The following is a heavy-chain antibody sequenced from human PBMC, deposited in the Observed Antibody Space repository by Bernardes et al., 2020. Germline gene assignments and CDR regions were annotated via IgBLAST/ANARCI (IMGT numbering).Heavy chain of an antibody. CDR3: ARLGVGG. J-gene: IGHJ4*02. D-gene: IGHD1-26*01. CDR1: GFIFSDYW. V-gene: IGHV3-74*01. Sequence: GGSLRLSCGASGFIFSDYWMHWVRKAPGKGLVWVSRINSDGSSKSYADSVKGRFTISRDNAKNMLNLQMNSLRVDDTAVYYCARLGVGGWGQGTLVTVSS. CDR2: INSDGSSK.